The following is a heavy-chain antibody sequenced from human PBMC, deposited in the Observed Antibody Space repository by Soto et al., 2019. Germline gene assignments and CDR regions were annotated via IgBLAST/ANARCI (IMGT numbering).Heavy chain of an antibody. CDR2: ISGSGGST. J-gene: IGHJ4*02. V-gene: IGHV3-23*01. CDR1: GFTFSSYA. Sequence: GGSLRLSCAASGFTFSSYAMSWVRQAPGKGLEWVSAISGSGGSTYYADSVKGRFTISRDNSKNTLYLQMNSLRAEDTAVYYCARGGGDGYNHDPDYFDYWGQGTLVTVSS. D-gene: IGHD5-12*01. CDR3: ARGGGDGYNHDPDYFDY.